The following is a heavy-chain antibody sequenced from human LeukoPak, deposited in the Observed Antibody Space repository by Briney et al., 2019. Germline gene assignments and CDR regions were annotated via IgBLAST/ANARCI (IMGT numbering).Heavy chain of an antibody. CDR3: TRGPGYHDSSYLDY. J-gene: IGHJ4*02. Sequence: PGGSLRLSCAASRFTFSTYAMHWVRQAPGKGLEWVAVISYDGANKKHADSVKGRFTISRDNSKNTLYLQMNSLRPEDTAVYYCTRGPGYHDSSYLDYWGQGTQVTVSS. D-gene: IGHD3-22*01. CDR2: ISYDGANK. V-gene: IGHV3-30*04. CDR1: RFTFSTYA.